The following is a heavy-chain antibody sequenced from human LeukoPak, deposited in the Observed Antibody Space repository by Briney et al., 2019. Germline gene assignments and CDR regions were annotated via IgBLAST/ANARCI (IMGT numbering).Heavy chain of an antibody. CDR2: IGRCGYT. D-gene: IGHD3-10*01. CDR1: GFTFSSSD. CDR3: ARESWAESFSGPYYNWFDY. Sequence: GGPLRLSCGASGFTFSSSDMHWVREVTGRGLEWVSAIGRCGYTYYPGSGKGRFTISRENARYSLYPQMNDLRAGDTAVYHCARESWAESFSGPYYNWFDYWRQGTLVTVSS. V-gene: IGHV3-13*01. J-gene: IGHJ4*02.